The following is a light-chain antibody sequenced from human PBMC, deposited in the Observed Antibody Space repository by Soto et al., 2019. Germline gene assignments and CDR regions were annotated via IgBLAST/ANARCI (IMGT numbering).Light chain of an antibody. J-gene: IGKJ5*01. CDR1: QSVSSN. V-gene: IGKV3-15*01. Sequence: EIVMTQSPATLSVSPGERATLSCRASQSVSSNLAWYQQKPGQAPRLLIYGASTRATGIPARFSGSWSGTEFTLTISSLQSEDFAVYYCQQYNNGTPGGITFGQGKRLEIK. CDR3: QQYNNGTPGGIT. CDR2: GAS.